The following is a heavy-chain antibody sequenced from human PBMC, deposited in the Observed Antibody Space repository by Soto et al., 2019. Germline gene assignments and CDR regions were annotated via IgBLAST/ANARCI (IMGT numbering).Heavy chain of an antibody. CDR2: IIPVLRIT. CDR3: ARRRYCGADCYTHFYYGMDV. Sequence: QVQLVQSGAEVRKPGSSVKVSCRASGSTFSSYTVNWVRQAPGQGLEWIGRIIPVLRITDYGRRSKGRVTITADRSSTTAYMELSSLTSDDTAVYYCARRRYCGADCYTHFYYGMDVWGQGTTVTVSS. J-gene: IGHJ6*02. CDR1: GSTFSSYT. D-gene: IGHD2-21*02. V-gene: IGHV1-69*02.